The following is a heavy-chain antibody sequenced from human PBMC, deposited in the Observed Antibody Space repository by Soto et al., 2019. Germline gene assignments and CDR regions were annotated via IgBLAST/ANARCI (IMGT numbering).Heavy chain of an antibody. J-gene: IGHJ3*02. Sequence: ASVKVSCKTSGYTFTSYGISWVRQAPGQGLEYMGWISAYNENTNYAQSLQGRVTMTTDTPTNTAYIELRSLRSDDTAVYYCSTHCSAGSGDSNTAFDSWGQGTMVT. CDR2: ISAYNENT. D-gene: IGHD2-15*01. CDR3: STHCSAGSGDSNTAFDS. V-gene: IGHV1-18*01. CDR1: GYTFTSYG.